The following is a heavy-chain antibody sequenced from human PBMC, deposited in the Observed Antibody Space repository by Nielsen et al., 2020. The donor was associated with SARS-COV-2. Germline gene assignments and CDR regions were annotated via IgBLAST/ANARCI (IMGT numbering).Heavy chain of an antibody. CDR2: IYYSGST. CDR1: GGSISSYY. J-gene: IGHJ4*02. Sequence: SETLSLTYTVSGGSISSYYWSWIRQPPGKGLEWIGYIYYSGSTNYNPSLKSRVTISVDTSKNQFSLKLSSVTAADTAVYYCARALRGLGELSFDYWGQGTLVTVSS. V-gene: IGHV4-59*01. D-gene: IGHD3-16*02. CDR3: ARALRGLGELSFDY.